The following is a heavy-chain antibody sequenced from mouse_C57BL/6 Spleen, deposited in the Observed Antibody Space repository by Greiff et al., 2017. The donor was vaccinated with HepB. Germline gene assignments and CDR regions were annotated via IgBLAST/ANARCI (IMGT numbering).Heavy chain of an antibody. CDR2: IYPGDGDT. CDR1: GYAFSSSW. D-gene: IGHD2-1*01. Sequence: QVQLQQSGPELVKPGASVKISCKASGYAFSSSWMNWVKQRPGKGLEWIGRIYPGDGDTNYNGKFKGKATLTADKSSSTAYMQLSSLTSEDSAVYCCARPYGNFAMDYWGQGTSVTVSS. V-gene: IGHV1-82*01. CDR3: ARPYGNFAMDY. J-gene: IGHJ4*01.